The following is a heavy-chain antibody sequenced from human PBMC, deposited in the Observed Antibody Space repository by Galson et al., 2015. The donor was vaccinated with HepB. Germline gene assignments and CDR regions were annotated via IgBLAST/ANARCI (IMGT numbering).Heavy chain of an antibody. J-gene: IGHJ4*02. D-gene: IGHD6-19*01. CDR1: GFTFSSYW. CDR2: IKQDGSEK. V-gene: IGHV3-7*01. CDR3: ARPQTGGGWCPIDY. Sequence: SLRLSCAASGFTFSSYWMSWVRQAPGKGLEWVANIKQDGSEKYYVDSVKGRFTISRDNAKNSLYLQMNSLRAEDTAVYYCARPQTGGGWCPIDYWGQGTLVTVSS.